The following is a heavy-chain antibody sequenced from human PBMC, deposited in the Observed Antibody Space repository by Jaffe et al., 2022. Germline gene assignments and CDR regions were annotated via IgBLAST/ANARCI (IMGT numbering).Heavy chain of an antibody. Sequence: QVQLQESGPGLVKPSQTLSLTCTVSGGSISSGSYYWSWIRQPAGKGLEWIGRIYTSGSTNYNPSLKSRVTISVDTSKNQFSLKLSSVTAADTAVYYCAREGHILFRRENWFDPWGQGTLVTVSS. J-gene: IGHJ5*02. D-gene: IGHD2-15*01. CDR1: GGSISSGSYY. V-gene: IGHV4-61*02. CDR3: AREGHILFRRENWFDP. CDR2: IYTSGST.